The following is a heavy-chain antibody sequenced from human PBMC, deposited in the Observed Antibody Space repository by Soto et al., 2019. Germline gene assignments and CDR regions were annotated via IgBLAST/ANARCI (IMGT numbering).Heavy chain of an antibody. CDR1: GGSISSYY. CDR3: ARDRASIVATTADDAFDI. Sequence: SETLSLTCTVSGGSISSYYWSWIRQPPEKGLEWIGYIYYSGSTYYNPSLKSRVTISVDTSKNQFSLKLSSVTAADTAAYYCARDRASIVATTADDAFDIWGQGTMVTVSS. V-gene: IGHV4-59*12. J-gene: IGHJ3*02. CDR2: IYYSGST. D-gene: IGHD5-12*01.